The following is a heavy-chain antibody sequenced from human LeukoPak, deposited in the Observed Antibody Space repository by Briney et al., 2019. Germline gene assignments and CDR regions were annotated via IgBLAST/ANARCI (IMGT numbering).Heavy chain of an antibody. CDR1: GYTLTELS. Sequence: ASVKVSCKVSGYTLTELSMHWVRQAPGKGLEWMGGFDPEDGETIYAQKFQGRVTMTEDTSTDTAYMELSSLKSEDTAVYYCATDMAYDSSGYYLVYWGQGTLVTVSS. D-gene: IGHD3-22*01. CDR2: FDPEDGET. V-gene: IGHV1-24*01. J-gene: IGHJ4*02. CDR3: ATDMAYDSSGYYLVY.